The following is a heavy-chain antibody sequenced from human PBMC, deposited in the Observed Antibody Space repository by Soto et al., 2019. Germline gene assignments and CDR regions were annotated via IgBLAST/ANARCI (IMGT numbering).Heavy chain of an antibody. J-gene: IGHJ6*03. CDR3: ARDRVAALAHYYYDMDV. D-gene: IGHD6-13*01. CDR1: GGTFSSYT. V-gene: IGHV1-69*08. CDR2: IIPILGIA. Sequence: QVQLVQSGAEVKKPGSSVKVSCKASGGTFSSYTISWVRQAPGQGLEWMGRIIPILGIANYAQKFQGRVTITADKSTSTAYMELSSLRSEDTAVYYCARDRVAALAHYYYDMDVWGKGTTVTVSS.